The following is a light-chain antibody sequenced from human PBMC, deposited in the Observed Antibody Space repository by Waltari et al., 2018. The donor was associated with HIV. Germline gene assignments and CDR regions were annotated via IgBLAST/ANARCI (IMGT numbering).Light chain of an antibody. CDR1: SSDVGGYNY. CDR3: CSYAGSSTLV. V-gene: IGLV2-23*02. Sequence: QSALTQPASVSGSPGQSITISCTGTSSDVGGYNYVSWYQKHPGKAPKLMIYDVSKRPSGVSNRFSASKSGNTASLTISGLQAEDEADYYCCSYAGSSTLVFGGGTKLTVL. CDR2: DVS. J-gene: IGLJ3*02.